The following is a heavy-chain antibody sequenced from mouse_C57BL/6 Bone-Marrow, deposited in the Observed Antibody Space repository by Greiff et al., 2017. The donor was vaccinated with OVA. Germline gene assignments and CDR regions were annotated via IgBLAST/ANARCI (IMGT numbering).Heavy chain of an antibody. V-gene: IGHV1-19*01. D-gene: IGHD2-1*01. CDR3: ASAIYYWAWFAY. CDR2: INPYNGGT. CDR1: GYTFTDYY. J-gene: IGHJ3*01. Sequence: EVQLQQSGPVLVKPGASVKMSCKASGYTFTDYYMNWVKQSNGKSLEWIGVINPYNGGTSYNQKFKGKATLTVDKSSSTAYMELNSLTSEDSAVYYCASAIYYWAWFAYWGQGTLVTVSA.